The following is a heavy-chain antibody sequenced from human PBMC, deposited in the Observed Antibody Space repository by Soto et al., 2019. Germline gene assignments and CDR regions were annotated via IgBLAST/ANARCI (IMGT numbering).Heavy chain of an antibody. CDR2: IIPMYNKP. J-gene: IGHJ6*02. CDR1: GGTFTTYA. D-gene: IGHD4-4*01. Sequence: QVQLVQSGAEVKKPGSSVRVSCQASGGTFTTYAFNWVRQAPGQGLEWMGGIIPMYNKPNYAPNFLGRVTISADPSPSTAYMELTTRRSEDTAVYFCARGYSCGYYYAMDVWGQGTTVTVSS. CDR3: ARGYSCGYYYAMDV. V-gene: IGHV1-69*01.